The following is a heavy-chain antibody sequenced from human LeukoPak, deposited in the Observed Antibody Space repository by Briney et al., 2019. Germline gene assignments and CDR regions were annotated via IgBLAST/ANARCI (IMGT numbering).Heavy chain of an antibody. Sequence: GGSLRLSCAASGFTISSYTMNWVRQAPGKGLEWISFISGSSGTIYYADSVRGRFTISRDNAKNSLYLQVNSLRAEDTAVYYCARGCPSYLFTTSCYVPDSWGQGTLVTVSS. CDR2: ISGSSGTI. CDR1: GFTISSYT. CDR3: ARGCPSYLFTTSCYVPDS. J-gene: IGHJ5*01. D-gene: IGHD2-2*01. V-gene: IGHV3-48*01.